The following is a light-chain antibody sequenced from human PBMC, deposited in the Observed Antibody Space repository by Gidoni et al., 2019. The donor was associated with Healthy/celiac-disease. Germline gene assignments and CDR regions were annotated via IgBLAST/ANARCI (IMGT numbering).Light chain of an antibody. CDR1: SSDVGSYDY. CDR3: SSYTSTSTLVV. V-gene: IGLV2-14*01. CDR2: EVS. Sequence: PGQSITISCTGTSSDVGSYDYVSWYQQHPGKAPKLMIYEVSHRPSGVSNRFSGSKSGNMASLTISGLQAEDEADYYCSSYTSTSTLVVFGGGTKLTVL. J-gene: IGLJ2*01.